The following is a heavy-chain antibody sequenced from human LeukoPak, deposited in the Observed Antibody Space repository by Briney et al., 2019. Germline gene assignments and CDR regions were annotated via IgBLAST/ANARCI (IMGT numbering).Heavy chain of an antibody. Sequence: PGGSLTLSCEASGFTFSSYSMDWVRQAPGKGLERVSSITSSSSHVYYADSVKGRFTISRDNAKNSVYLQMNSLRAEDTAVYYCARVKMGATVTTFHYYCMDVWGVGTTVTVSS. J-gene: IGHJ6*03. D-gene: IGHD4-11*01. V-gene: IGHV3-21*06. CDR1: GFTFSSYS. CDR3: ARVKMGATVTTFHYYCMDV. CDR2: ITSSSSHV.